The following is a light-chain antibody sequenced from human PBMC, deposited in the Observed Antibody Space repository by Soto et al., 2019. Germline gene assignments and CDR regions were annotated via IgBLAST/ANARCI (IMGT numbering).Light chain of an antibody. CDR1: QSVSSY. CDR2: DAS. V-gene: IGKV3-11*01. CDR3: QQRSNWPIT. Sequence: EIVLTQSQDTLSLSPGESAPISWRASQSVSSYLAWYQQKPGQAPRLLIYDASNRATGIPARFSGSGSGTDFTLTISSLEPEDFAVYYCQQRSNWPITFGQGTRLEIK. J-gene: IGKJ5*01.